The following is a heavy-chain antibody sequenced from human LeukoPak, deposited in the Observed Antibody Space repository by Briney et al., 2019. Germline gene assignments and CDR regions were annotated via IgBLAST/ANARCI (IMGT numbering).Heavy chain of an antibody. CDR1: GGSISSSSYY. J-gene: IGHJ4*02. Sequence: SETLSLTCTVSGGSISSSSYYWGWIRQPPGKGLEWIGSIYYSGSTYYNPSLKSRVTISVDTSKNQFSLKLSSVTAADTAVYYCARGHYGSGSYYLDYWGQGTLVTVSS. V-gene: IGHV4-39*01. CDR3: ARGHYGSGSYYLDY. D-gene: IGHD3-10*01. CDR2: IYYSGST.